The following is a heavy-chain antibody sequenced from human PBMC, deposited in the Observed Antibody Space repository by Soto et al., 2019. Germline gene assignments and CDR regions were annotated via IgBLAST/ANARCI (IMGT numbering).Heavy chain of an antibody. J-gene: IGHJ4*02. CDR2: ISAHNGNS. V-gene: IGHV1-18*01. CDR3: ARGRYGDY. D-gene: IGHD1-26*01. CDR1: GYGFTTYG. Sequence: QVHLVQSGAEVKKPGASVKVSCKGSGYGFTTYGITLVRQAPGQGLDWMAWISAHNGNSNYAQKLQGRVTVTRDTSTSTAYMTLRSLRSDDTAVYYCARGRYGDYWGQGALVTVSS.